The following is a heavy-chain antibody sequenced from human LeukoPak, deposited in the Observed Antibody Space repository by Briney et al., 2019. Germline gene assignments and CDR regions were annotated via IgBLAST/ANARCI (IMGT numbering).Heavy chain of an antibody. D-gene: IGHD3-22*01. J-gene: IGHJ5*02. CDR1: GGSISSSSYY. CDR3: ARLSYYDSSGYYRGPNWLDP. Sequence: PSETLSLTCTVSGGSISSSSYYWGWIRQPPGKGLEWIGSIYYSGSTYYNPSLKSRVTISVDTSKNQFSLKLSSVTAADTAVYYCARLSYYDSSGYYRGPNWLDPWGQGTLVTVSS. V-gene: IGHV4-39*01. CDR2: IYYSGST.